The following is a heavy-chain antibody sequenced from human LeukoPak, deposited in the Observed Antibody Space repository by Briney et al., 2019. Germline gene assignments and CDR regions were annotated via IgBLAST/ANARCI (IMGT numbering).Heavy chain of an antibody. CDR3: ARGGLRGASCYCIDY. CDR1: GYFFTDYH. V-gene: IGHV1-2*06. D-gene: IGHD2-2*01. Sequence: GASVKVSCKASGYFFTDYHFHWVRQAPGQGLEWMGRINPNSGDAYYPQKFQGRVTMTRDTSISTAYMELSTLGSDDTAVYYCARGGLRGASCYCIDYWGQGTLVTVSS. J-gene: IGHJ4*02. CDR2: INPNSGDA.